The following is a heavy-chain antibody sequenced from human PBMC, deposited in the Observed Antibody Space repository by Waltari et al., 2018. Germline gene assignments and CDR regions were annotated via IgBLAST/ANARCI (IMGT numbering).Heavy chain of an antibody. D-gene: IGHD3-10*01. J-gene: IGHJ6*02. CDR2: IGTAGDT. CDR1: GFTFSSYD. Sequence: EVQLAESGGGFVQPGGSLRLSCAASGFTFSSYDMHWVRQTPGNGLEWVSGIGTAGDTYYSGSVKGRFTISRENAKDSLSLQMSSLSAGDTAVYYCARGTLGYGSGSYVYYGMDVWGQGTTVTVSS. CDR3: ARGTLGYGSGSYVYYGMDV. V-gene: IGHV3-13*01.